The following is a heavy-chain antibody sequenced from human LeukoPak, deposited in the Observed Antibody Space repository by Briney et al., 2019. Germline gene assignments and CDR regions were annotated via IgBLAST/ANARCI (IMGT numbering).Heavy chain of an antibody. CDR3: ASPLEYSSSSGDY. CDR2: IIPIFGTA. CDR1: GGTFSSYA. J-gene: IGHJ4*02. D-gene: IGHD6-6*01. Sequence: ASVKVSCKATGGTFSSYAISWVRQAPGQGLEWMGGIIPIFGTANYAQKFQGRVTITADESTSTAYMELSSLRSEDTAVYYCASPLEYSSSSGDYWGQGTLVTVSS. V-gene: IGHV1-69*13.